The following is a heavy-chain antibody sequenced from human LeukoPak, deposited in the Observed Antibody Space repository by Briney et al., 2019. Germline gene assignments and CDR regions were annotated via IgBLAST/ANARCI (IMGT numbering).Heavy chain of an antibody. J-gene: IGHJ6*02. Sequence: GASVKVSCKASGYTLTGFYMHWVRQAPGQGLEWMGWISPNSGGRNYAQKFQGRVTMTRDTSISTAYLELRRLRSDDTAVYFCAREKTIGYSSGWSYGYYYYGMDVWGRGTTVTVSS. CDR1: GYTLTGFY. CDR2: ISPNSGGR. D-gene: IGHD6-19*01. CDR3: AREKTIGYSSGWSYGYYYYGMDV. V-gene: IGHV1-2*02.